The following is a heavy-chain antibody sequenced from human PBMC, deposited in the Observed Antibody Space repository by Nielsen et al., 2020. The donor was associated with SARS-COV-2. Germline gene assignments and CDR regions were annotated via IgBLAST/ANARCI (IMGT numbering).Heavy chain of an antibody. CDR1: GFTFGDYA. D-gene: IGHD3-3*01. J-gene: IGHJ4*02. CDR3: TSLRITIFGVANPFDY. Sequence: GGSLRLSCTASGFTFGDYAMSWFRQAPGKGLEWVGFIRSKAYGGTTEYAASVKGRFTISRDDSKSIAYLQMNSLKTEDTAVYYCTSLRITIFGVANPFDYWGQGTLVTVSS. CDR2: IRSKAYGGTT. V-gene: IGHV3-49*03.